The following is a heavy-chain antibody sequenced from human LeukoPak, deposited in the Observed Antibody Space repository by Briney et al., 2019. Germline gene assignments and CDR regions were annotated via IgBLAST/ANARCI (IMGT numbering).Heavy chain of an antibody. D-gene: IGHD2-15*01. V-gene: IGHV4-30-2*01. CDR3: ARLPKDSSGFCSDGRCWVY. J-gene: IGHJ4*02. Sequence: SETLSLTCTVSGGSISSGGYYWSWIRQPPGKGLEWIGYTYHSGSTYYNPSLKSRVTISVDRSKNQFSLKLSSVTAADTAVYYCARLPKDSSGFCSDGRCWVYWSQGTLVTVSS. CDR1: GGSISSGGYY. CDR2: TYHSGST.